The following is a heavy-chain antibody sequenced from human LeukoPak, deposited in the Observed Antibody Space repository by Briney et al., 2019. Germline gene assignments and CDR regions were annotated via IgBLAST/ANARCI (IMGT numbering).Heavy chain of an antibody. V-gene: IGHV1-18*04. J-gene: IGHJ4*02. CDR2: ISAYNGNT. CDR1: GYTFTSYG. CDR3: ARTPPRIVATILHDY. D-gene: IGHD5-12*01. Sequence: SVKVSRKASGYTFTSYGISWVRQAPGQGLEWMGWISAYNGNTNYAQKLQGRVTMTTDTSTSTAYMELRSLRSDDTAVYYCARTPPRIVATILHDYWGQGTLVTVSS.